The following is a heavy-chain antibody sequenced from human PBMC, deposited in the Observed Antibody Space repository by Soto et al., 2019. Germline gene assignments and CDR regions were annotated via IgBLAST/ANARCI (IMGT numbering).Heavy chain of an antibody. J-gene: IGHJ5*02. CDR1: GYSFTSYW. V-gene: IGHV5-51*01. D-gene: IGHD3-22*01. CDR2: IYPGDSDT. Sequence: PGESLKISCKGSGYSFTSYWIGWVRQMPGKGLEWMGIIYPGDSDTRYSPSFQGQVTISADKSISTAYLQWSSLKASDTAMYYWARGYDSSGYYGARGWFDPWGQGTLVTVSS. CDR3: ARGYDSSGYYGARGWFDP.